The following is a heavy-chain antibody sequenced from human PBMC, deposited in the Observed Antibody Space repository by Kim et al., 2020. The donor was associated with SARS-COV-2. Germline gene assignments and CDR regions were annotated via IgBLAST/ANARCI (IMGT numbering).Heavy chain of an antibody. Sequence: VKVSCKASGGTFSSYAISWVRPAPGQGLEWMGGIIPIFGTANYAQKFQGRVTITADESTSTAYMELSSLRSEDTAVYYCAREAHGETYYYDSSGYRGGFDYWGQGTLVTVSS. CDR1: GGTFSSYA. J-gene: IGHJ4*02. CDR2: IIPIFGTA. V-gene: IGHV1-69*01. CDR3: AREAHGETYYYDSSGYRGGFDY. D-gene: IGHD3-22*01.